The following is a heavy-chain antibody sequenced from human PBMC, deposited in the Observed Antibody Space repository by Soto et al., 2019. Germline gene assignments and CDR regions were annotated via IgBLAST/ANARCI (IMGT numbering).Heavy chain of an antibody. CDR2: INHSGST. Sequence: SETLSLTCAVYGGSFSGYYWSWIRQPPGKGLEWIGEINHSGSTNYNPSLKSRVTISVDTSKNQFSLKLSSVTAADTAVYYCVRGGGYDPFDYWGQGVLVTVSS. CDR3: VRGGGYDPFDY. J-gene: IGHJ4*02. V-gene: IGHV4-34*01. D-gene: IGHD5-12*01. CDR1: GGSFSGYY.